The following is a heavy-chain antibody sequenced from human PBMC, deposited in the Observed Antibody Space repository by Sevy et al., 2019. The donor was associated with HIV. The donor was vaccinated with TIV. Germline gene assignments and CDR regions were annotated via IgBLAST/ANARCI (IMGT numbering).Heavy chain of an antibody. Sequence: GGSLRLSCATSGFHFNYHDMHWVRQAPGKGLERVSSISSNSKYLYYADSVKGRFTVSRDNARSSLFLQLSDLRAGDTAVYYCARESGAAYYSDTSGFDYWGQGTLVTVSS. CDR1: GFHFNYHD. V-gene: IGHV3-21*06. CDR3: ARESGAAYYSDTSGFDY. D-gene: IGHD3-22*01. CDR2: ISSNSKYL. J-gene: IGHJ4*02.